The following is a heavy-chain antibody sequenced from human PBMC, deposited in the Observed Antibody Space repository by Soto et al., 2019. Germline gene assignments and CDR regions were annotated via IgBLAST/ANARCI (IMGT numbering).Heavy chain of an antibody. Sequence: GGSLRLSCAASGFTLSSVWMSWVRQAPGKGLEWVGRIKTTTDGGTTDYAAPVKGRFTISRDDSRNTLSLQMNSLKTEDTAVYYCTTADSSDYYDSAGFYYRWFDPWGQGTLVTVSS. CDR1: GFTLSSVW. J-gene: IGHJ5*02. CDR2: IKTTTDGGTT. CDR3: TTADSSDYYDSAGFYYRWFDP. D-gene: IGHD3-22*01. V-gene: IGHV3-15*01.